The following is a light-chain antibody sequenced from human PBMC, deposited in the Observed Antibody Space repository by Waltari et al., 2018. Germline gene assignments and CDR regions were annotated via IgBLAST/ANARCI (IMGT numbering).Light chain of an antibody. CDR2: DVS. Sequence: QSALTQPRSVSGSPGQSVTISCPGTSSDVGGYNYVSWYQQHPGKAPKLMIYDVSKRPSGVPDRFSGSKSGNTASLTISGLQAEDEADYYCCSYAGSYNWVFGGGTKLTVL. CDR3: CSYAGSYNWV. V-gene: IGLV2-11*01. CDR1: SSDVGGYNY. J-gene: IGLJ3*02.